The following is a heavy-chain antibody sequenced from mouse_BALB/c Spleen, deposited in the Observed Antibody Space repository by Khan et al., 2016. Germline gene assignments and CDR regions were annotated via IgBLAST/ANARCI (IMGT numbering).Heavy chain of an antibody. V-gene: IGHV6-6*02. Sequence: EVKLEESGGGLVQPGGSMKLSCVASGFIFSNYWMNWVRQSPEKGLEWVAEIRLKSNNYATHYAESVKGRFTISRDDSKSSVYLQMNNLRAEDTGIYYCTKLEYYYAMDYWGQGTSDTVSS. J-gene: IGHJ4*01. CDR1: GFIFSNYW. CDR3: TKLEYYYAMDY. CDR2: IRLKSNNYAT.